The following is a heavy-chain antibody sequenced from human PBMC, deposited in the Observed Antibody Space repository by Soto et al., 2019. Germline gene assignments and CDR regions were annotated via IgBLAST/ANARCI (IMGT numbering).Heavy chain of an antibody. V-gene: IGHV1-69*08. Sequence: QDQLVQSGAEVTKPGSSVKVSCKASGGTFSSHTFSWVRQAPGQGLEWMGRIIPALGTATYAQKFQGRVTITAAEAATTVYMELNSLISEDPAVYYCARPDFGEYWYFDLWGRANGVSVSS. CDR2: IIPALGTA. CDR3: ARPDFGEYWYFDL. D-gene: IGHD4-17*01. CDR1: GGTFSSHT. J-gene: IGHJ2*01.